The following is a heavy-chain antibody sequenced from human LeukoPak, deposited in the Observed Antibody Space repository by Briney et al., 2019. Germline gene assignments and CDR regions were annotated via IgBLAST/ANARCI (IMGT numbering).Heavy chain of an antibody. V-gene: IGHV3-7*01. J-gene: IGHJ4*02. D-gene: IGHD1-26*01. CDR3: ARDRSGSSRNNPYYFDY. Sequence: GGSLRLSCAASGFSFSSYWMSWVRHAPGKGLEWVANIKLDGSEKYYVDSVKGRFTISRDNAKNSLYLQMNSLKTEDTAVYYCARDRSGSSRNNPYYFDYWGQGTLVTVSS. CDR2: IKLDGSEK. CDR1: GFSFSSYW.